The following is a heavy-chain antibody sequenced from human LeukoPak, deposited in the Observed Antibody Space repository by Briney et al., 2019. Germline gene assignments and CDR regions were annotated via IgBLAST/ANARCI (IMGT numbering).Heavy chain of an antibody. J-gene: IGHJ4*02. D-gene: IGHD3-22*01. CDR2: IIPIFDTA. CDR3: AILTYYYDSSGYYSFDY. CDR1: GGTFSSYA. Sequence: GASVKVSCKASGGTFSSYAISWVRQAPGQGLEWMGGIIPIFDTANYAQKFQGRVTITTDESTSTAYMELSSLRSEDTAVYYCAILTYYYDSSGYYSFDYWGQGTLVTVSS. V-gene: IGHV1-69*05.